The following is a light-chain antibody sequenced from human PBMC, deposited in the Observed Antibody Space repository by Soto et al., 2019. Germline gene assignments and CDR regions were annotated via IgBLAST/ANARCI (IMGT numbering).Light chain of an antibody. CDR3: QQYTNWPYT. Sequence: EIMMTQSPATLSVSPGERATLSCRASQSVTNNLAWYQQKPGQAPRLLIYGAFTRDTGIPARFSGSGSGTEFTLTITSLQSEDFAVYYCQQYTNWPYTFGQGAKLEIK. CDR2: GAF. J-gene: IGKJ2*01. CDR1: QSVTNN. V-gene: IGKV3-15*01.